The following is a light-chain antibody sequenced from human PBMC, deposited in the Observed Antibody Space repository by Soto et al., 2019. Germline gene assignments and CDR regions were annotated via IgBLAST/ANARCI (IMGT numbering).Light chain of an antibody. V-gene: IGKV1-5*03. CDR1: QTISSW. J-gene: IGKJ5*01. CDR2: KAS. CDR3: QQYNSYSP. Sequence: DIQMTQSPSTLSGSVGDRVTITCRASQTISSWLAWYQQKPGKAPKLLIYKASTLKSGVPSRFSGSGSGTEFTLTITSLQPDDFATYYCQQYNSYSPFGQGTRLEIK.